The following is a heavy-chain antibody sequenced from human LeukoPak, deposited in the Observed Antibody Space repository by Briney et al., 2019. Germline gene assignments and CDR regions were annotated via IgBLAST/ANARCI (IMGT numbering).Heavy chain of an antibody. Sequence: GGSLRLSCAASGFTFSSYGMSWVRQAPGKGLEWVSAISGSGGSTYYADSVKGRFTISRDNSKNSLYLQMNSLRAEDTAVYYCAREGASISHDFDYWGQGTLVTVSS. CDR3: AREGASISHDFDY. CDR2: ISGSGGST. CDR1: GFTFSSYG. V-gene: IGHV3-23*01. J-gene: IGHJ4*02. D-gene: IGHD2-2*01.